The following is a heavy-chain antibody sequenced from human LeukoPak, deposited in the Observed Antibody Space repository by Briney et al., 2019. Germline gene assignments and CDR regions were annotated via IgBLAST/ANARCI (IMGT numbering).Heavy chain of an antibody. V-gene: IGHV3-53*01. J-gene: IGHJ4*02. CDR1: GFSFSNYW. D-gene: IGHD5-18*01. CDR2: IYSGGIT. CDR3: ARGSGYNYGFPDY. Sequence: PGGSLRLSCVGSGFSFSNYWMGWIRQAPGKGLEWVSVIYSGGITYYADSVKGRFTISRDNSKNTLYLQMNSLRAEDTAVYYCARGSGYNYGFPDYWGQGTLVTVSS.